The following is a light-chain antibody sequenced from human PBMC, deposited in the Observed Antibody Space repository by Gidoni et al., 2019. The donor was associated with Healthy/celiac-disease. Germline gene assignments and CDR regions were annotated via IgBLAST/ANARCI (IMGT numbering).Light chain of an antibody. CDR1: QSISSW. V-gene: IGKV1-5*03. CDR3: QQYNSYSWT. Sequence: DIQMTQSPTTLSASVGARATTTCRASQSISSWLAWYQQTPGQAPKLLIYKASSLESGVPSRFSGSGSGTEFTLTISSLQPDDFATYYCQQYNSYSWTFGQGTKVEIK. CDR2: KAS. J-gene: IGKJ1*01.